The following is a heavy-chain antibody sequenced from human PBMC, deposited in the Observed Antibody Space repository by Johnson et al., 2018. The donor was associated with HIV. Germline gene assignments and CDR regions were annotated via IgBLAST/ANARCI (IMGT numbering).Heavy chain of an antibody. CDR2: IWYDGSNK. CDR3: ARDEWSRSSGDAFDI. V-gene: IGHV3-33*01. Sequence: QMLLVESGGGVVQPGRSLRLSCAASGFTFSSYGMQWVRQAPGKGLEWVAVIWYDGSNKDYADSVKGRFTISRDNSKNTLYLQMNSLRPEDTAVYYCARDEWSRSSGDAFDIWGQGTMVTVSS. J-gene: IGHJ3*02. CDR1: GFTFSSYG. D-gene: IGHD6-6*01.